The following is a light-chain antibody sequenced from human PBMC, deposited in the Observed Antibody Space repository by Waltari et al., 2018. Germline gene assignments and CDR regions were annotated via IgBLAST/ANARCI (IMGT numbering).Light chain of an antibody. CDR1: QGIRND. CDR2: TAS. Sequence: AIQMTQSPSSLSASVGDRVTITCRASQGIRNDLGWYQQKPGDAPKLLIYTASTLQSGVPSRFSGSGSGTDFTLTITSLQPEDCATYFCLQDYSYPRTFGQGTKVEIK. J-gene: IGKJ1*01. V-gene: IGKV1-6*01. CDR3: LQDYSYPRT.